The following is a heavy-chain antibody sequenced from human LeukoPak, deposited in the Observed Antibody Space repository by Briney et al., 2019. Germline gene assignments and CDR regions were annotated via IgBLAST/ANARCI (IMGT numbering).Heavy chain of an antibody. CDR2: IYYSGST. D-gene: IGHD3-22*01. CDR3: ARGGEWRYYYDSSGYYPFDY. Sequence: PSETLSLTCTVSGGSISSYYWSWIRQPPGKGLEWIGYIYYSGSTNYNPSLKSRVTISVDTSKNQLSLKLSSVTAADTAVYYCARGGEWRYYYDSSGYYPFDYWGQGTLVTVSS. CDR1: GGSISSYY. V-gene: IGHV4-59*01. J-gene: IGHJ4*02.